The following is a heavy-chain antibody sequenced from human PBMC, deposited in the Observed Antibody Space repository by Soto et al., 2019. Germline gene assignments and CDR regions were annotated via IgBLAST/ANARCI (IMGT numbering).Heavy chain of an antibody. CDR3: ARSLWFGEFGDAFDI. D-gene: IGHD3-10*01. CDR2: NYSGGST. Sequence: PGGSLRLSCAASGFTVSSNYMSWVRQAPGKGLEWVSVNYSGGSTYYADSVKGRFTISRDNSKNTLYLQKNSLRAEDTAVYYCARSLWFGEFGDAFDIWGQGTMVTVSS. CDR1: GFTVSSNY. V-gene: IGHV3-66*01. J-gene: IGHJ3*02.